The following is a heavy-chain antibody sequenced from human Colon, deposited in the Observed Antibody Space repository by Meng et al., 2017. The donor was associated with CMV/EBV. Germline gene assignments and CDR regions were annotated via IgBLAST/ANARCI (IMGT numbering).Heavy chain of an antibody. CDR1: GFTFSSYA. J-gene: IGHJ3*02. V-gene: IGHV3-23*01. CDR2: ISGSGGST. CDR3: AKGVTSGSTYRAFDI. D-gene: IGHD3-22*01. Sequence: GESLKISCAASGFTFSSYAMSWVRQAPGKGLEWVSAISGSGGSTYYADSVKGRFTISRDNSKNTLYLQMNSLRAEDTAVYYCAKGVTSGSTYRAFDILGQGAKVTVSS.